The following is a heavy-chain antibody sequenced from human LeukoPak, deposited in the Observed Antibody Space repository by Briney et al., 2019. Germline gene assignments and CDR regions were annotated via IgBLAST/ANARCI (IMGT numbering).Heavy chain of an antibody. J-gene: IGHJ4*02. V-gene: IGHV3-23*01. CDR3: AKRGSSWYYFDY. CDR1: GFTFGNYW. D-gene: IGHD6-13*01. Sequence: GGSLRLSCAASGFTFGNYWMSWVRQAPGKGLEWVSAISGSGGSTYYADSVKGRFTISRDNSKNTLYLQMNSLRAEDTAVYYCAKRGSSWYYFDYWGQGTLVTVSS. CDR2: ISGSGGST.